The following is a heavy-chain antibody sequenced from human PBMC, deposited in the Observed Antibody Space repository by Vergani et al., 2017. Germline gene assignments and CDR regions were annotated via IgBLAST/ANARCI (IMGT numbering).Heavy chain of an antibody. D-gene: IGHD3-22*01. CDR1: GFTFSSYG. Sequence: QVQLVESGGGVVQPGGSLRLSCAASGFTFSSYGMHWVRQAPGKGLEGVAFIRYDGSNKYYADSVKGRFTISRDNSKNTLYLQMNSLRAEDTAVYYCGKDSVYYYDSSGSPRPRTDYWGQGTLVTVSS. CDR3: GKDSVYYYDSSGSPRPRTDY. CDR2: IRYDGSNK. V-gene: IGHV3-30*02. J-gene: IGHJ4*02.